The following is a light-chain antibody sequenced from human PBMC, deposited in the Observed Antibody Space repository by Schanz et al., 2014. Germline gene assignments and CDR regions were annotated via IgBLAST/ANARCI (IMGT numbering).Light chain of an antibody. CDR2: EVN. CDR1: SSDVGGYNY. Sequence: QSALTQPPSASGSPGQSVTISCTGTSSDVGGYNYVSWYQQHPGKAPKLMIYEVNRRPSGVPDRFSASKSGNTASLTVSGLQADDEADYYCTSYAGSNQVVFGGGTKVTVL. V-gene: IGLV2-8*01. J-gene: IGLJ2*01. CDR3: TSYAGSNQVV.